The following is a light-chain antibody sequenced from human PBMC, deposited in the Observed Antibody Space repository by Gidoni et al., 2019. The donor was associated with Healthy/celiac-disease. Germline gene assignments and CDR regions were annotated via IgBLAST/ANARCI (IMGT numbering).Light chain of an antibody. J-gene: IGKJ1*01. CDR1: QSISSY. CDR3: KQSYSTPWT. CDR2: AAS. V-gene: IGKV1-39*01. Sequence: DIQMTQSPSSLSASVGDRVTITCRASQSISSYLNWYQQKPGKAPKLLIYAASSLQSGVPSRFSGSGSGTDFTLTISSLQPEDFATYYCKQSYSTPWTFGKGTKVEIK.